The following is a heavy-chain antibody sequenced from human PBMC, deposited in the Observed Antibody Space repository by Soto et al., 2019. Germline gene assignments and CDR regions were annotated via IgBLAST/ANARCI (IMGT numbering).Heavy chain of an antibody. CDR3: ARHSSSWPIFVY. D-gene: IGHD6-13*01. J-gene: IGHJ4*02. V-gene: IGHV4-59*08. Sequence: QVQLQESGPGLVKPSETLSLTCTVSGGSIGNSYWSWIRQSPGKGLEWIGYIYYSGSSNYNPSLKSRVSISADTSKNQFSLKLSSVTAADTAVYYCARHSSSWPIFVYWGQGTLVIVSS. CDR2: IYYSGSS. CDR1: GGSIGNSY.